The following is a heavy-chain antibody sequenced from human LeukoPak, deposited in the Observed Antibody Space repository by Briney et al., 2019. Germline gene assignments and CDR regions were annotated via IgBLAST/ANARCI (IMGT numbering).Heavy chain of an antibody. J-gene: IGHJ3*02. V-gene: IGHV4-61*02. CDR3: ASTDTNGGAFDI. D-gene: IGHD2-8*01. CDR1: GGYISSGSYY. Sequence: ASQTLSLTCTVSGGYISSGSYYWSWIRQPAGKGLEWIGRIYTSGSTNYNPSLKSRVTISVDTSKNQFSLKLSSVTAADTAVYYCASTDTNGGAFDIWGQGTMVTVSS. CDR2: IYTSGST.